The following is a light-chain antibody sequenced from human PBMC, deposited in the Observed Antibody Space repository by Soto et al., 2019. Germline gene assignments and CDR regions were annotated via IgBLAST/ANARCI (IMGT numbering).Light chain of an antibody. CDR1: QSISSY. CDR3: QQTYSAPYT. V-gene: IGKV1-39*01. Sequence: DIQMTQSPSSLSASVGDRVTITCRASQSISSYLIWYQQKPGKAPNLLIYAASTLQSGVPSRFSGSGSGTHFTLTISSLHPEDCATYYCQQTYSAPYTFGQGTKLEI. CDR2: AAS. J-gene: IGKJ2*01.